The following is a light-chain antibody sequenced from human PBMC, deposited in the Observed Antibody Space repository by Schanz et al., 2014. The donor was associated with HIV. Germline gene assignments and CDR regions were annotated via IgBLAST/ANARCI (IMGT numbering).Light chain of an antibody. Sequence: QSVLTQPPSVSETPGQRVTISCSGSNYNIGSNFVYWYQQLPGTAPKLLIYKNNRRPSGVPDRFSGSKSGTSASLAISGLQSEDEADYYCAAWDGSLNGYVFGTGTKLTVL. J-gene: IGLJ1*01. V-gene: IGLV1-44*01. CDR2: KNN. CDR3: AAWDGSLNGYV. CDR1: NYNIGSNF.